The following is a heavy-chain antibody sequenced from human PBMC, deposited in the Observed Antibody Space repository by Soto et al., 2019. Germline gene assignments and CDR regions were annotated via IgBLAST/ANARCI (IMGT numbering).Heavy chain of an antibody. Sequence: PSETLSLTCAVYGGSFSGYYWSWIRQPPGKGLEWIGEINHSGSTNYNPSLKSRVTISVDTSKNQFSLKLSSVTAADTAVYYCATRSRAAGTGTGTFDYWGQGTLVTVSS. CDR3: ATRSRAAGTGTGTFDY. V-gene: IGHV4-34*01. CDR1: GGSFSGYY. D-gene: IGHD6-13*01. CDR2: INHSGST. J-gene: IGHJ4*02.